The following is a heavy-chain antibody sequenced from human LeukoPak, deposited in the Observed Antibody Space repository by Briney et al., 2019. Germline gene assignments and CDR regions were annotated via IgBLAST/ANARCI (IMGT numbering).Heavy chain of an antibody. CDR2: IYYSGST. D-gene: IGHD6-6*01. Sequence: SETLSLTCTVSGGSISSSSYYWGWIRQPPGKGLEWIGSIYYSGSTYYNPSLKSRVTISVDTSKNQFSLKLSSVTAADTAVDYCARRRIQGERLYNSSSEWSVPFDPWGQGTLVTVSS. CDR1: GGSISSSSYY. V-gene: IGHV4-39*07. J-gene: IGHJ5*02. CDR3: ARRRIQGERLYNSSSEWSVPFDP.